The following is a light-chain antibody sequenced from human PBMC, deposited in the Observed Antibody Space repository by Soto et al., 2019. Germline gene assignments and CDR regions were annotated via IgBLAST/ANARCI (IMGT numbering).Light chain of an antibody. CDR2: KAS. CDR1: QSISSW. V-gene: IGKV1-5*03. J-gene: IGKJ1*01. Sequence: EIQMTQSPSTLSASVGDRVTITCRASQSISSWLAWYQQKPGKDPKLLIYKASSLESGVPSRFSGSGSGTEFTLTISSLQPDDFATYYCQQYNTYSTFGQGTKVEIK. CDR3: QQYNTYST.